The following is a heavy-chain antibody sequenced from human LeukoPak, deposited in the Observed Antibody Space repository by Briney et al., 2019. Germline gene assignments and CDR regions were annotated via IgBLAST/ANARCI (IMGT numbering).Heavy chain of an antibody. CDR1: GFTVSSSY. Sequence: GGSLRLSCAASGFTVSSSYMSWVRQAPGKGLEWVSGISWNSGSIGYADSVKGRFTISRDNAKNSLYLQMNSLRAEDTALYYCAKDDYGDNYDYWGQGTLVTVSS. V-gene: IGHV3-9*01. CDR3: AKDDYGDNYDY. CDR2: ISWNSGSI. D-gene: IGHD4-17*01. J-gene: IGHJ4*02.